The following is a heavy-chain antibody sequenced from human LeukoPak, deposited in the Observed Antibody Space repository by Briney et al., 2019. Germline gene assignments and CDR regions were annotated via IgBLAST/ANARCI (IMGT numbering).Heavy chain of an antibody. CDR2: IYYSGST. V-gene: IGHV4-59*08. D-gene: IGHD3-9*01. Sequence: PSETLSLTCTVSGGSISSYYWSWIRQPPGKGLEWIGYIYYSGSTNYNPSLKSRVTISVDTSKKQFSLNLSSVTAADTAVYYCARHSSLQYFDWLSPWGQGTLVTVSS. CDR1: GGSISSYY. J-gene: IGHJ5*02. CDR3: ARHSSLQYFDWLSP.